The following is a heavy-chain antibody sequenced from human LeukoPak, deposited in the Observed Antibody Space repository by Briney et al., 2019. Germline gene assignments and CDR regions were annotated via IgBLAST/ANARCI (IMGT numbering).Heavy chain of an antibody. D-gene: IGHD3-22*01. CDR1: RLPFSIAW. J-gene: IGHJ4*02. Sequence: GGSLRLSCAGSRLPFSIAWMTWVRQAPGKGLEWVGRIKSRADGGTTDYAAPVKGRFAISRDDSKNTVYLQMNSLRTENTAVYYCTTPVHYSVSRFDFWGQGTLVTVSS. CDR2: IKSRADGGTT. CDR3: TTPVHYSVSRFDF. V-gene: IGHV3-15*01.